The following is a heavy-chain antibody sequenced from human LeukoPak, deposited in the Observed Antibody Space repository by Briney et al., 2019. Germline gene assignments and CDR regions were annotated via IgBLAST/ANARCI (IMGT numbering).Heavy chain of an antibody. CDR2: IYTSGST. Sequence: TSETLSLTCTVSGGSISSYYWSWIRQPAGKGLEWIGRIYTSGSTNYNPSLKSRVTMSVDTSKNQFSLRLSSVTAADTAVYYCARGDDSSGYHYWGQGTLVTVSS. CDR1: GGSISSYY. J-gene: IGHJ4*02. D-gene: IGHD3-22*01. CDR3: ARGDDSSGYHY. V-gene: IGHV4-4*07.